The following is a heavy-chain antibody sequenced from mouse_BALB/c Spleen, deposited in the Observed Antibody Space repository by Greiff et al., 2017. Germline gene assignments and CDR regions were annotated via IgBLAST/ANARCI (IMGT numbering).Heavy chain of an antibody. CDR3: ARRGPYAMDY. V-gene: IGHV1S81*02. Sequence: VQLQQSGAELVKPGASVKLSCKASGYTFTSYWMHWVKQRPGQGLEWIGEINPSNGRTNYNEKFKSKATLTVDKSSSTAYMQLSSLTSEDSAVYYCARRGPYAMDYWGQGTSVTVSS. CDR1: GYTFTSYW. CDR2: INPSNGRT. J-gene: IGHJ4*01.